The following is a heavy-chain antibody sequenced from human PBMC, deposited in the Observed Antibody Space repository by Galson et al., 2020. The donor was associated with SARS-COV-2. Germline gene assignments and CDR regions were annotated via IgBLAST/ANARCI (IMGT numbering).Heavy chain of an antibody. CDR1: GFTFSSYS. CDR2: ISGTSTNI. D-gene: IGHD5-18*01. V-gene: IGHV3-21*06. J-gene: IGHJ4*02. CDR3: TRERGYSYGYSDY. Sequence: KSGGSLRLSCAASGFTFSSYSMNWVRQAPGQGLEWVSSISGTSTNIYYADSVKGRFTISRDNAKNSLYLQMNSLGTEDTAVYYCTRERGYSYGYSDYWGQGTLVTVSS.